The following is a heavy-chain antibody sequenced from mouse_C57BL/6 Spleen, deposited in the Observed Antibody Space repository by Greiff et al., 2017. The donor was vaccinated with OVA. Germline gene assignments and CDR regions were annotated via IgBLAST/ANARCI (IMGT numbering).Heavy chain of an antibody. CDR3: ARGNDYGGSWFAY. CDR1: GYTFTSYW. Sequence: QVQLQQPGAELVRPGSSVKLSCKASGYTFTSYWMDWVKQRPGQGLEWIGNIYPSDSGTHYNQKFKDKATLTVDKSSSTAYMQLSSLTSEDSAVYDCARGNDYGGSWFAYWGQGTLVTVSA. D-gene: IGHD2-4*01. V-gene: IGHV1-61*01. CDR2: IYPSDSGT. J-gene: IGHJ3*01.